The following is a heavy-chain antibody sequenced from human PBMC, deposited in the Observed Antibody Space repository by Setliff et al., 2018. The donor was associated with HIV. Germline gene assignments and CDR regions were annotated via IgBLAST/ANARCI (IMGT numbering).Heavy chain of an antibody. Sequence: ASVKVSCKASGYTFTGYYVHWVRQAPGQGLEWVGRINTNSGDTNYAQKFQGRVTMTRDTYISTVYMELSRLRSDDTDVYYCARRGRQHSDAFDIWGQGTMVTVSS. V-gene: IGHV1-2*05. D-gene: IGHD2-21*01. CDR3: ARRGRQHSDAFDI. CDR1: GYTFTGYY. CDR2: INTNSGDT. J-gene: IGHJ3*02.